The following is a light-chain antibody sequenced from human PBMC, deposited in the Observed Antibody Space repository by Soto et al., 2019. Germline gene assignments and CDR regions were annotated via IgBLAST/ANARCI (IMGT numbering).Light chain of an antibody. CDR1: SSNIGNDY. Sequence: QSVLTQPPSVSAAPGQKVTISCSGSSSNIGNDYVSWFQQFPGAAAKLLIYYSHTRHSGVPDRFSGSTSGTSATLGITGLQTGDEAVYYCGSWDSSLTAGVFGGGTKLTVL. CDR3: GSWDSSLTAGV. CDR2: YSH. V-gene: IGLV1-51*01. J-gene: IGLJ3*02.